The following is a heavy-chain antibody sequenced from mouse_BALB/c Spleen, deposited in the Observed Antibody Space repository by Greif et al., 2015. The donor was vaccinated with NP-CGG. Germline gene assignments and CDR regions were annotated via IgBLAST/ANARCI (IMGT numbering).Heavy chain of an antibody. V-gene: IGHV1-80*01. J-gene: IGHJ3*01. CDR3: AREGYETWFAY. D-gene: IGHD2-2*01. Sequence: QVQLQQSGAELVRPGSSVKISCKASGYAFSSYWMNWVKQRPGQGLEWIGQIYPGDGDTNYNGKFKGKATLTADKSSSTAYMQLSSLTSEDSAVYFCAREGYETWFAYWGQGTLVTVSA. CDR1: GYAFSSYW. CDR2: IYPGDGDT.